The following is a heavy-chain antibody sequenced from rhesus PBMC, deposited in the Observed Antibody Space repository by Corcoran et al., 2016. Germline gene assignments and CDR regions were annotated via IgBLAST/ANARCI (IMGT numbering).Heavy chain of an antibody. CDR2: ITYSEST. V-gene: IGHV4-122*02. J-gene: IGHJ1*01. CDR3: AREDRYSGEYFEF. CDR1: GGSISSGSYY. D-gene: IGHD6-25*01. Sequence: QLQLQESGPGLVKPSETLSLTCAVSGGSISSGSYYWSWIRQPPGKGLEWIGYITYSESTSYNPSLTCRFTITRETAKNQFALKLSSVTAADTAVYDCAREDRYSGEYFEFWGQGALVTVSS.